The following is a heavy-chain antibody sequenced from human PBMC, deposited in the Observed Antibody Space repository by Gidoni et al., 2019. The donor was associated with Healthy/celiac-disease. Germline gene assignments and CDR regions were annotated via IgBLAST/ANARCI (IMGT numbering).Heavy chain of an antibody. D-gene: IGHD2-15*01. J-gene: IGHJ6*02. CDR1: GGSFSGYY. CDR2: INHSGST. CDR3: ARGRGGCSGGSCSLYYYYGMDV. Sequence: QVQLQQWGAGLLKPSETLSLTCAAYGGSFSGYYWSWIRQPPGKGLEWIGEINHSGSTNYNPSLKSRVTISVDTSKNQFSLKLSSVTAADTAVYYCARGRGGCSGGSCSLYYYYGMDVWGQGTTVTVSS. V-gene: IGHV4-34*01.